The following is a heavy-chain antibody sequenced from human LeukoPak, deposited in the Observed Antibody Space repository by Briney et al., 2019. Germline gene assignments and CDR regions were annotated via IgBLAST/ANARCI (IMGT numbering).Heavy chain of an antibody. J-gene: IGHJ4*02. D-gene: IGHD1-26*01. CDR1: GFSFSSYA. CDR3: ARELSIVGATTHFDY. Sequence: GGSLRLSCAASGFSFSSYAMHWVRQAPDKGLEWVANISYDGSNKNYADSVKGSFTISRDNSKNTLYLQMNSLRAEDTAVYYCARELSIVGATTHFDYWGQGTLVTVSS. CDR2: ISYDGSNK. V-gene: IGHV3-30-3*01.